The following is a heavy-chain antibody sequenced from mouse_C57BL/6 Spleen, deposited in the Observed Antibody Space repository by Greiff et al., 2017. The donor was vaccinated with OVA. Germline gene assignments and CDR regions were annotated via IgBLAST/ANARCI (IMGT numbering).Heavy chain of an antibody. CDR3: ARDNSNWYFDV. Sequence: DVQLQESGPGLVKPSQSLSLTCSVTGYSITSGYYWNWIRQFPGNKLEWMGYISYDGSNNYNPSLKNRISITRDTSKNQFFLKLNSVTTEDTATYYCARDNSNWYFDVWGTGTTVTVSS. CDR2: ISYDGSN. D-gene: IGHD2-5*01. CDR1: GYSITSGYY. J-gene: IGHJ1*03. V-gene: IGHV3-6*01.